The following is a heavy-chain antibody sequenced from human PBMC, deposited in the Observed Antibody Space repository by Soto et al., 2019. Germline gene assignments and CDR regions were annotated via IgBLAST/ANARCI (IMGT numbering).Heavy chain of an antibody. V-gene: IGHV4-28*03. CDR3: ARGVVPGHFDY. CDR2: IYYSGTT. CDR1: GYSISSSNW. Sequence: SETLSLTCAVSGYSISSSNWWGWIRQPPGKGLEWIGYIYYSGTTYYNPSLKSRVTMSVDTSKNQFSLKLTSVTAVDTAVYYCARGVVPGHFDYWGQGTLVTVSS. J-gene: IGHJ4*02. D-gene: IGHD2-2*01.